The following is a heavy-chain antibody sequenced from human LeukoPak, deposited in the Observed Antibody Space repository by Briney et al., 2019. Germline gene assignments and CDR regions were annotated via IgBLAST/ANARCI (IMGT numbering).Heavy chain of an antibody. CDR3: AKDSHYSSGWFYYFDY. V-gene: IGHV3-9*03. J-gene: IGHJ4*02. D-gene: IGHD6-19*01. CDR1: GFSFSTYD. Sequence: GGSLRLSCAASGFSFSTYDMRWVRQAPGKGLEWVSGISWNSGSIGYADSVKGRFTISRDNAKNSLYLQMNSLRAEDMALYYCAKDSHYSSGWFYYFDYWGQGTLVTVSS. CDR2: ISWNSGSI.